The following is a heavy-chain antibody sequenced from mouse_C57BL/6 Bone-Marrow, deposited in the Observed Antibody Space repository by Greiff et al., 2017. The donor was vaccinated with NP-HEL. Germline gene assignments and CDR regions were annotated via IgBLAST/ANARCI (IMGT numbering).Heavy chain of an antibody. CDR1: GYAFSSSW. Sequence: QVQLQQSGPELVKPGASVKISCKASGYAFSSSWMNWVKQRPGKGLEWIGRIYPGDGDTNYNGKFKGKATLTADKSSSTADMQLSSLTSEDSAVYFCARSKEYAMDYWGQGTSVTVPS. J-gene: IGHJ4*01. CDR3: ARSKEYAMDY. CDR2: IYPGDGDT. V-gene: IGHV1-82*01.